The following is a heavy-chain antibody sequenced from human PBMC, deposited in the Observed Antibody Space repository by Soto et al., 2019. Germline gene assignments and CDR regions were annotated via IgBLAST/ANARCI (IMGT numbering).Heavy chain of an antibody. CDR1: GFTFSSYG. Sequence: LRLSCAASGFTFSSYGMHWVRQAPGKGLEWVAVISYDGSNKYYADSVKGRFTISRDNSKNTLYLQMNSLRAEDTAVYYCAKDPSSSGYFYWGQGTLVTVSS. D-gene: IGHD3-22*01. J-gene: IGHJ4*02. CDR2: ISYDGSNK. CDR3: AKDPSSSGYFY. V-gene: IGHV3-30*18.